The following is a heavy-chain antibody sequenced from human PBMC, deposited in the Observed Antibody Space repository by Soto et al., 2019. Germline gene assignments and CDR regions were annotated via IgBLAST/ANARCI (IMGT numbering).Heavy chain of an antibody. CDR2: ISWNGAAT. CDR1: GFTFDDYA. J-gene: IGHJ4*02. Sequence: EVQLVESGGGLVQPGGSLRLSCAASGFTFDDYAIHWVRQAPGKGLEWVSGISWNGAATVYADSVKGRFTISRDNAKNTLYLQMNSLGSDDTAIYYCANLPLYGSGFDCWGLGTLVTVSS. D-gene: IGHD3-10*01. V-gene: IGHV3-9*01. CDR3: ANLPLYGSGFDC.